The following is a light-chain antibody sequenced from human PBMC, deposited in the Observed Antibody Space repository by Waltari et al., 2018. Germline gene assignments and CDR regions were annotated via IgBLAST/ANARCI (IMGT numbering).Light chain of an antibody. CDR3: QTGGHGTWV. V-gene: IGLV4-69*01. Sequence: QLPGKGPRFLMKLNADGSDSRGAEIPDRFSGSSSGSERYLTISSLQPEDEADYYCQTGGHGTWVFGGGTKLTVL. CDR2: LNADGSD. J-gene: IGLJ3*02.